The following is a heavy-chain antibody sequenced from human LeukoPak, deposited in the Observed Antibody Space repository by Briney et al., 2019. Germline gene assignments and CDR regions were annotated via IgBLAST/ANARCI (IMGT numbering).Heavy chain of an antibody. J-gene: IGHJ3*02. CDR1: GFTVSSNY. D-gene: IGHD3-3*01. Sequence: GGSLRLSCAASGFTVSSNYMSWVRQAPGKGLEWVANIKQDGSEKYYVDSVKGRFTISRDNAKNSLYLQMNSLRAEDTAVYYCARDRHYDFWSGLAGAFDIWGQGTMVTVSS. V-gene: IGHV3-7*01. CDR3: ARDRHYDFWSGLAGAFDI. CDR2: IKQDGSEK.